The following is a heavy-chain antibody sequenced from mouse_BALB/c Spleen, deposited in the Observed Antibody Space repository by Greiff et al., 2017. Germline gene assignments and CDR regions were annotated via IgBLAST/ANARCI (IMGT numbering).Heavy chain of an antibody. J-gene: IGHJ2*01. CDR3: ARLGYYGLYYFDY. V-gene: IGHV14-1*02. D-gene: IGHD2-1*01. CDR1: GFNFKDYY. Sequence: EVQLQQSGAELVRPGALVKLSCKASGFNFKDYYMHWVKQRPEQGLEWIGWIDPENGNTIYDPKFQGKASITADTSSNTAYLQLSSLTSEDTAVYYCARLGYYGLYYFDYWGQGTTLTVSA. CDR2: IDPENGNT.